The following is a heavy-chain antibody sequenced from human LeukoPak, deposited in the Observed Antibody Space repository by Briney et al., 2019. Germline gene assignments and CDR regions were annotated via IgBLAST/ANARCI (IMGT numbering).Heavy chain of an antibody. Sequence: PGGSLRLSCVASGFSFSDHWMNWFRQAPGKGLEWVATIKKDGSEQYYVDSMKGRFTISRDNAKNSVYLQINSLGAEDTAVYYCARDLGWLQSDYWGQGTLVTVSS. CDR3: ARDLGWLQSDY. CDR2: IKKDGSEQ. J-gene: IGHJ4*02. V-gene: IGHV3-7*01. D-gene: IGHD5-24*01. CDR1: GFSFSDHW.